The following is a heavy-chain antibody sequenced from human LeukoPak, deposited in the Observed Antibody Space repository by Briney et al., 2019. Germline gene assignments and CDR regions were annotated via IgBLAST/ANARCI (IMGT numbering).Heavy chain of an antibody. CDR2: ITTDGSNT. Sequence: GGSLRLSCAASGFTFSNYWMHWVRQAPGKGLVWVSRITTDGSNTNQADSAKGRFTISRDNAKNTLYLQMNSLRAEDTAVYYCAKEAQTGYSSSWYEGGFEYYFDYWGQGTLVTVSS. CDR3: AKEAQTGYSSSWYEGGFEYYFDY. J-gene: IGHJ4*02. CDR1: GFTFSNYW. V-gene: IGHV3-74*01. D-gene: IGHD6-13*01.